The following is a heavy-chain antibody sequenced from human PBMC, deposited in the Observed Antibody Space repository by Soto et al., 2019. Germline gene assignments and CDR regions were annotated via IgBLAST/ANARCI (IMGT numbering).Heavy chain of an antibody. V-gene: IGHV3-23*01. D-gene: IGHD2-2*02. CDR1: GFTFSSCA. CDR3: SKNPAARPYYYYGMDV. CDR2: ISGSGGGT. Sequence: GGSLRLSCAASGFTFSSCAMSWVRQAPGKGLEWVSAISGSGGGTYYADSVKGRFTISRDNSKNTLFLQMNGLSADDTAVYFCSKNPAARPYYYYGMDVWGQGTTVTVSS. J-gene: IGHJ6*02.